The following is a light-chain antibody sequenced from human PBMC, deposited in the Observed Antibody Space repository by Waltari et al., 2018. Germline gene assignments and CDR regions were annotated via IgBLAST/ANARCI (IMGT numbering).Light chain of an antibody. Sequence: EIVLTQSPGTLSLSPGEGATLSCRASQSVFNNYLAWFQQRPGQAPRLLIDGASSRATGIPDRFRGSGSGTDFTLTVSTLEPEDFAVYYCHQYGTIPRAFGQGTKVEIK. CDR1: QSVFNNY. V-gene: IGKV3-20*01. J-gene: IGKJ1*01. CDR2: GAS. CDR3: HQYGTIPRA.